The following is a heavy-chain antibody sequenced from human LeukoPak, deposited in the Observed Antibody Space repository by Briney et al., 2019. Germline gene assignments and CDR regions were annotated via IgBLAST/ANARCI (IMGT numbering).Heavy chain of an antibody. CDR2: IYYSGST. V-gene: IGHV4-30-4*08. CDR1: GGSISSGDYY. CDR3: AGEVRFLEWSTPYYYMDV. J-gene: IGHJ6*03. D-gene: IGHD3-3*01. Sequence: SETLSLTCTVSGGSISSGDYYWSWIRQPPGKGLEWIGYIYYSGSTYYNPSLESRVTISVDTSKNQFSLKLSSVTAADTAVYYCAGEVRFLEWSTPYYYMDVWGKGTTVTVSS.